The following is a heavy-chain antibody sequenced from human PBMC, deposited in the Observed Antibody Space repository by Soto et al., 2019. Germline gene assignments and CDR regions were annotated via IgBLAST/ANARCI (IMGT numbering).Heavy chain of an antibody. D-gene: IGHD2-15*01. CDR3: ARSPPCSGGSCYSTGTFDY. CDR1: GGSFSGYY. CDR2: INHSGST. Sequence: SETLSLTCAVYGGSFSGYYWSWIRQPPGKGLEWIGEINHSGSTNYNPSLKSRVTISVDTSKSQFSLKLSSVTAADTAVYYCARSPPCSGGSCYSTGTFDYWGQGTLVTVSS. J-gene: IGHJ4*02. V-gene: IGHV4-34*01.